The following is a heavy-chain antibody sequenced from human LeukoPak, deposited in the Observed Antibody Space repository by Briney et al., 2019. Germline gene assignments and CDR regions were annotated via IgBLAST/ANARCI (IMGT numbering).Heavy chain of an antibody. J-gene: IGHJ5*02. CDR3: AKGHYGDYPNWFDP. CDR1: GFTFDDYA. D-gene: IGHD4-17*01. CDR2: ISWNSGSI. V-gene: IGHV3-9*01. Sequence: GGSLRLSCAASGFTFDDYAMHWVRQAPGKGLEWVSGISWNSGSIGYADSVKGRFTISRDNAKNSLYLQMNSLRAEDTALYYCAKGHYGDYPNWFDPWGQGTLVTVSS.